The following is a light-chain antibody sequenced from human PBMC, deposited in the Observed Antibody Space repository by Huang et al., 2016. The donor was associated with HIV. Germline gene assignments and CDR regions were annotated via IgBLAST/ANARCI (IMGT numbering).Light chain of an antibody. Sequence: EIVMTQSPATLSVSPGERATLSCRASQSVTSLAWYQQKPGQTPRLLIYGASTRATGIPARLSGSGAGTEFTLTISSLQSEDFAVYYCQQYNNWPSITFGQGTRLEIK. V-gene: IGKV3-15*01. CDR2: GAS. CDR3: QQYNNWPSIT. CDR1: QSVTS. J-gene: IGKJ5*01.